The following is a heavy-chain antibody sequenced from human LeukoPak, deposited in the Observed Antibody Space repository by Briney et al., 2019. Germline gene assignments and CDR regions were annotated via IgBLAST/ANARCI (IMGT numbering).Heavy chain of an antibody. CDR1: GFNFSNYW. Sequence: GGSLRLSCAASGFNFSNYWMSWVRQAPGEGLEWVSAISGSGDKTYYADSVKGRFTISRDKSKKTLYLQMNSLRAEDTAVYYCARGGVYYGMDVWGQGTTVTVSS. J-gene: IGHJ6*02. V-gene: IGHV3-23*01. D-gene: IGHD3-3*01. CDR2: ISGSGDKT. CDR3: ARGGVYYGMDV.